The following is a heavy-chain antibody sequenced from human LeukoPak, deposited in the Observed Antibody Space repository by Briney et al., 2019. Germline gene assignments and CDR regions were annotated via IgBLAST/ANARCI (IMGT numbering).Heavy chain of an antibody. CDR2: VYYSGST. J-gene: IGHJ1*01. D-gene: IGHD2-8*01. CDR3: ARDKYGYFQH. V-gene: IGHV4-59*01. CDR1: GGSISSYY. Sequence: PSETLSLTCTVSGGSISSYYWSWIRRPPGKGLEWIGYVYYSGSTNYNPSLKSRVTISVDTSKNQFSLKLSSVTAADTAVYYCARDKYGYFQHWGQGTLVTVSS.